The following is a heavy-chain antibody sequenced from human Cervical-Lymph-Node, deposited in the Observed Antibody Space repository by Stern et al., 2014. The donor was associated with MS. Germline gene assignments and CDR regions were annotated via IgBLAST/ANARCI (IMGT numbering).Heavy chain of an antibody. Sequence: QVQLVQSGGGVVQPGRSLRLSCAASGFTFSSFSVLWVRQAPGNGLEWVAIISYDGGNEYYADFVTGRFTISRDNSKNTLYLQMNSLRAEDTAVYYCARGIPYSHPLYYFDSWGQGTLVTVSS. CDR3: ARGIPYSHPLYYFDS. J-gene: IGHJ4*02. CDR2: ISYDGGNE. D-gene: IGHD2-21*01. V-gene: IGHV3-30-3*01. CDR1: GFTFSSFS.